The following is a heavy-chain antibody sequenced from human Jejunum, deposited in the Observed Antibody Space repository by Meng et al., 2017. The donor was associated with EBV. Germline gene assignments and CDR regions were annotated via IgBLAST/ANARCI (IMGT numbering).Heavy chain of an antibody. CDR2: ISNDGNNK. V-gene: IGHV3-30-3*01. CDR1: GFTFRVHV. D-gene: IGHD3-16*01. Sequence: QLVRAVGWVVTPGRSLILSCAASGFTFRVHVMHGVRQAPGKGLKWVALISNDGNNKYYADSVKGRFTISRDNSKNTLYLQMNSLRVDDTALYYCTREWGADYWGQGTLVTVSS. CDR3: TREWGADY. J-gene: IGHJ4*02.